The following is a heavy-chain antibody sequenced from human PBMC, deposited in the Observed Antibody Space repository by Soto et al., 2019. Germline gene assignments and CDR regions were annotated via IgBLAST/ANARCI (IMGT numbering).Heavy chain of an antibody. CDR3: ARQRTTVVTQAYFAH. V-gene: IGHV4-39*01. Sequence: SETLSLTCIVSGESISSSSYYWGWIRQPPGKGLEWIGSIYYSGRTYYNPSFKSRVTISIDTSKNQFSLKLSSVTATDTAVYYCARQRTTVVTQAYFAHWGQGALVTVSS. CDR1: GESISSSSYY. D-gene: IGHD2-21*02. CDR2: IYYSGRT. J-gene: IGHJ4*02.